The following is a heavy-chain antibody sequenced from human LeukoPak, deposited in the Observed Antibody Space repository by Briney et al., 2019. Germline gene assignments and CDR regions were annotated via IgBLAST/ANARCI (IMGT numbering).Heavy chain of an antibody. D-gene: IGHD6-19*01. CDR2: ISVSGGST. CDR3: AKASIAVAGSVYFQH. J-gene: IGHJ1*01. Sequence: SRGALRLSCADPGFTFSSYAMSWGRPGPREGVQRVSAISVSGGSTYYADSVKGRFTISRDNSKNRLYLQMNSLRAEDTAVYYCAKASIAVAGSVYFQHWGQGTLVTVSS. V-gene: IGHV3-23*01. CDR1: GFTFSSYA.